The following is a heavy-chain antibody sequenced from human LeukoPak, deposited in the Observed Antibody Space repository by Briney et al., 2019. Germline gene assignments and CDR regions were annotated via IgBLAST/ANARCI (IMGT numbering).Heavy chain of an antibody. Sequence: ASVKVSCKASGYTFTGYYTHWVRQAPGQGLEWMGWINPNSGGTNYAQKFQGRVTMTRDTSISTAYMELSRLRSDDTAVYYCARTSRSRPRFYMDVWGKGTTVTVSS. J-gene: IGHJ6*03. CDR1: GYTFTGYY. V-gene: IGHV1-2*02. CDR2: INPNSGGT. D-gene: IGHD1-1*01. CDR3: ARTSRSRPRFYMDV.